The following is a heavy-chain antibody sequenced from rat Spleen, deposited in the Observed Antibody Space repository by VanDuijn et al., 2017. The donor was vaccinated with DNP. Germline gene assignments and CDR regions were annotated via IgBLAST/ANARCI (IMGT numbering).Heavy chain of an antibody. V-gene: IGHV5-31*01. D-gene: IGHD1-4*01. CDR1: GFIFSNYW. J-gene: IGHJ2*01. CDR3: AGRPPPTRGPFDY. CDR2: ITNTGDGS. Sequence: EVQLVESGGGLVQPGRSMKLSCAASGFIFSNYWMTWIRQAPGKGLEWVASITNTGDGSYYSDSVKGRFSLSRDNAKSTLYLQVNSLRSEDTATYYCAGRPPPTRGPFDYGGQGVMVTVSS.